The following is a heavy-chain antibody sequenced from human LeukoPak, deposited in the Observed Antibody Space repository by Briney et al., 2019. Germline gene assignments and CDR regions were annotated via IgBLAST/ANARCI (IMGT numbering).Heavy chain of an antibody. Sequence: PSETLSLTCTVSGGSISSYYWSWIRQPPGKGLEWIGYIYYSGSTNYNPSLKSRVTISVDTSKNQFSLKLSSVTAADTAVYYCARDRVGQQLVGRNYYYYYMDVWGKGTTATISS. CDR2: IYYSGST. V-gene: IGHV4-59*01. J-gene: IGHJ6*03. D-gene: IGHD6-13*01. CDR1: GGSISSYY. CDR3: ARDRVGQQLVGRNYYYYYMDV.